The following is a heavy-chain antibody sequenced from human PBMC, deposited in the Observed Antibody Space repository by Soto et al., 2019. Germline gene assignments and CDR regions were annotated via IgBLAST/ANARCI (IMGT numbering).Heavy chain of an antibody. CDR3: AHRRMPGGELPFDY. V-gene: IGHV2-5*02. Sequence: QITLKESGPTLVKPTQTLTLTCTFSGFSLSTSGVGVGWIRQPPGKALEWLALIYWDDDKRYSPSLKSRLTITKDTAKNQVVLTMTNMDPVDTATYYCAHRRMPGGELPFDYWGQGTLVTVSS. CDR1: GFSLSTSGVG. CDR2: IYWDDDK. J-gene: IGHJ4*02. D-gene: IGHD1-26*01.